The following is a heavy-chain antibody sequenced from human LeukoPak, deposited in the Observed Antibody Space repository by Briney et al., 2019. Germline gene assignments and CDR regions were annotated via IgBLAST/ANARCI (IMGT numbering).Heavy chain of an antibody. Sequence: GRSLRLSCAASGFTFSSYGMHWVRQAPGKGLEWVAVISYDGSNKYYADSVKGRFTISRDNSKNTLYLQMNSLRAEDTAVYYCAKAAFHDAFDIWGQGTMVTVSS. V-gene: IGHV3-30*18. CDR1: GFTFSSYG. J-gene: IGHJ3*02. CDR2: ISYDGSNK. CDR3: AKAAFHDAFDI. D-gene: IGHD2/OR15-2a*01.